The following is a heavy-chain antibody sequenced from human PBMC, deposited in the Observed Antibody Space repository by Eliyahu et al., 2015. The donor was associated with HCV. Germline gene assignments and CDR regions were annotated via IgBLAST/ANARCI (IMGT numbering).Heavy chain of an antibody. V-gene: IGHV4-4*07. CDR2: IYARGYT. D-gene: IGHD4-17*01. CDR3: AKSLQAISGDSYYFHR. CDR1: GGSFGXSS. J-gene: IGHJ4*02. Sequence: QLQESGPGLVKPSETLSLTCTLXGGSFGXSSWSWXRQPAGKRLEWIGRIYARGYTHYNPSLESRVTISVDTSKNQFSLRLTSVTAADTAIYYCAKSLQAISGDSYYFHRWGQGIQVTVSS.